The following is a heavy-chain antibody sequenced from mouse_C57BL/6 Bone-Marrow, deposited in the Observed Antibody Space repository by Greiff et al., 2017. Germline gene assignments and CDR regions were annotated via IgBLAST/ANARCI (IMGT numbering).Heavy chain of an antibody. J-gene: IGHJ1*03. CDR3: ARWDYYGSSYWYFDV. V-gene: IGHV1-39*01. Sequence: EVQLQESGPELVKPGASVKISCKASGYSFTDYNMNWVKQSNGKSLEWIGVINPNYGTTSYNQKFKGNATLTVDQSSSTAYMQLNSLTSEDSAVYYCARWDYYGSSYWYFDVWGTGTTVTVSS. CDR2: INPNYGTT. D-gene: IGHD1-1*01. CDR1: GYSFTDYN.